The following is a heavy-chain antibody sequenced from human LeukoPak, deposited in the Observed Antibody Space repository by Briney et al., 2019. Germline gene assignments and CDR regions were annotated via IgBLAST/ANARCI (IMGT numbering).Heavy chain of an antibody. CDR3: AGVVGATDPYYYYYMDV. D-gene: IGHD1-26*01. CDR2: IYYSGST. V-gene: IGHV4-59*11. CDR1: GGSISSHY. Sequence: SETLSLTCTVSGGSISSHYWSWIRQSPGKGLEWIGYIYYSGSTNYNPSLKSRVTISVGPSKNQFSLQLSSVTAADTAVYYCAGVVGATDPYYYYYMDVWGKGTTVTVSS. J-gene: IGHJ6*03.